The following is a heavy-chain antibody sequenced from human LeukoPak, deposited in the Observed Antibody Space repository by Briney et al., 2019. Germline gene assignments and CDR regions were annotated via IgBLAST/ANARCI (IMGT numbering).Heavy chain of an antibody. CDR1: GGSISIYY. D-gene: IGHD5-12*01. CDR3: ARLDGGYSGY. CDR2: IYYSGST. J-gene: IGHJ4*02. Sequence: SETLSLTCTVSGGSISIYYWSWIRQPPGKGLEWIGYIYYSGSTNYNPSLKSRVTISVDTSKNQFSLKLSSVTAADTAVYYCARLDGGYSGYWGQGTLVTVSS. V-gene: IGHV4-59*08.